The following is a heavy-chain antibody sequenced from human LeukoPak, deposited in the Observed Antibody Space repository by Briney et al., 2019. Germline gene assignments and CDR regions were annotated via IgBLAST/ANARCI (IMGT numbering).Heavy chain of an antibody. J-gene: IGHJ4*02. V-gene: IGHV3-30*04. Sequence: GGSLRLSCAASGFTFSSYVMHWVRQAPGKGLAWVAIISYDGSNKYYADSVTGRFTISRDNSENTLYLQMNSLRTEDTAVYYCARDNGVTMVRGVVIMGLEWHDYYFDYWGQGTLVTVSS. CDR2: ISYDGSNK. D-gene: IGHD3-10*01. CDR3: ARDNGVTMVRGVVIMGLEWHDYYFDY. CDR1: GFTFSSYV.